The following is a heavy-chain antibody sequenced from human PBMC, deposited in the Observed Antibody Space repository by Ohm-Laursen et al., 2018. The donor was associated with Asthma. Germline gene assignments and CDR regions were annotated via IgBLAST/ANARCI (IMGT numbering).Heavy chain of an antibody. J-gene: IGHJ5*02. CDR1: GFTFSNYA. V-gene: IGHV3-23*01. CDR2: ISGSDSSP. CDR3: AKAEGGYTSSWAA. Sequence: GSLRLSCTASGFTFSNYAMSWVRQAPGKGLEWVSDISGSDSSPWYADFVKGRFTISRDNSKNTLCLQMNSLRAEDSAVYYCAKAEGGYTSSWAAWGQGTLVAVSS. D-gene: IGHD6-13*01.